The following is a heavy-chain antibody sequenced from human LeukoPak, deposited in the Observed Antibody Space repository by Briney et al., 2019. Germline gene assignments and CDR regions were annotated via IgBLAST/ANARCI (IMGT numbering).Heavy chain of an antibody. V-gene: IGHV4-39*01. J-gene: IGHJ4*02. Sequence: SETLSLTCTVSGGSISSSSYYWGWIRQPPGKGLEWIGSIYYSGSTYYNPSLKSRVTISVDTSKNQFSLKLSSVTAADTAVYYCAVQGLLSLDYWGQGTLVTVSS. CDR3: AVQGLLSLDY. CDR1: GGSISSSSYY. CDR2: IYYSGST. D-gene: IGHD2-2*01.